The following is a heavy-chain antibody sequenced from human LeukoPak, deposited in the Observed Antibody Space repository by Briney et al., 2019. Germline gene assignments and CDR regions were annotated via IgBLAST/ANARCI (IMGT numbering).Heavy chain of an antibody. CDR3: AREMTPEYCSGGTCYSGGTWFDP. D-gene: IGHD2-15*01. V-gene: IGHV3-48*04. CDR1: SFPFSSYS. J-gene: IGHJ5*02. CDR2: ITSSGRTM. Sequence: SGGSLRLSCAASSFPFSSYSMNWVRQAPGKGLEWISYITSSGRTMYYADSVKGRFTVSRDNAKNSLYLQMNSLRAEDTAVYYCAREMTPEYCSGGTCYSGGTWFDPWGQGTLVTVSS.